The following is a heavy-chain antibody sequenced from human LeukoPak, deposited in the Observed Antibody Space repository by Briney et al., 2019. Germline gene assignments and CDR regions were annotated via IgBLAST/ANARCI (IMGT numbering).Heavy chain of an antibody. CDR3: ARDYDGFDY. Sequence: GGSLRLSCAASGSTFSSYAMNWVRQAPGKGLEWVSSVSSSSTNKFYADSVKGRFTISRDNAKNSLYLQMNSLRAEDTAVYYCARDYDGFDYWGQGTLVTVSS. J-gene: IGHJ4*02. V-gene: IGHV3-21*04. D-gene: IGHD5-12*01. CDR2: VSSSSTNK. CDR1: GSTFSSYA.